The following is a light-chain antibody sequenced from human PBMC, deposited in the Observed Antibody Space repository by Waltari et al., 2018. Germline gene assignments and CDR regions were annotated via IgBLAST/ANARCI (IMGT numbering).Light chain of an antibody. Sequence: DIQMTQSPSTLSASVGDRVTITCRASQSISSWLAWYQQKQGKAPKLLIYQASRSESGVPSGFGGSGFGTDFTLTISSLQPDDSATDYCQQYHSYPLTFGGGTKGEIK. CDR3: QQYHSYPLT. CDR1: QSISSW. CDR2: QAS. V-gene: IGKV1-5*03. J-gene: IGKJ4*01.